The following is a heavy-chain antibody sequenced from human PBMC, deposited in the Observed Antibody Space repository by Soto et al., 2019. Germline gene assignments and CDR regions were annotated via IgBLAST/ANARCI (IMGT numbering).Heavy chain of an antibody. CDR2: VSYSGNT. CDR3: AKLWGDRSAWRGIAES. CDR1: GGSISNHY. Sequence: QVQLQESGPGLVKPSETVSLTCNVSGGSISNHYWSWIRQPPGKGLEWIGYVSYSGNTKYNPSLRSRVTISVDKSRNQFSLRLSSVTAADTAVYYCAKLWGDRSAWRGIAESWGQGTLVTVSS. V-gene: IGHV4-59*11. D-gene: IGHD6-19*01. J-gene: IGHJ5*02.